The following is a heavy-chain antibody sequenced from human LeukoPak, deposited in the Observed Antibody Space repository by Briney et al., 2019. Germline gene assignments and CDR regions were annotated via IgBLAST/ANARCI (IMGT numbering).Heavy chain of an antibody. V-gene: IGHV3-23*01. J-gene: IGHJ4*02. D-gene: IGHD3-16*02. CDR1: GFTFDDYG. Sequence: GGSLRLSCAASGFTFDDYGMSWVRQAPGKGLEWVSAINGSGGSTDYADSVKGRFTISRDNSKNTLYLQMNSLRAEDTAVYYCAKDQDYVWGSYRPPILFDYWGQGTLVTVSS. CDR3: AKDQDYVWGSYRPPILFDY. CDR2: INGSGGST.